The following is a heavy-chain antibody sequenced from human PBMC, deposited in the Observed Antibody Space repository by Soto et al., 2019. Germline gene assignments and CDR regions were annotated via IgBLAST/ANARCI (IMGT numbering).Heavy chain of an antibody. CDR1: GFTFSSYG. CDR3: ARDLIAAAGIQDFYYYYYGMDV. V-gene: IGHV3-33*01. D-gene: IGHD6-13*01. J-gene: IGHJ6*02. Sequence: GGSLRLSCAAFGFTFSSYGMHWVRQAPGKGLEWVAVIWYDGSNKYYADSVKGRFTISRDNSKNTLYLQMNSLRAEDTAVYYCARDLIAAAGIQDFYYYYYGMDVWGQGTTVTVSS. CDR2: IWYDGSNK.